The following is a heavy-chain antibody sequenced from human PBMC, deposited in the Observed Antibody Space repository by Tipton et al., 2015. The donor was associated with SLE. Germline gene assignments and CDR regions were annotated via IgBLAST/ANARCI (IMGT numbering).Heavy chain of an antibody. D-gene: IGHD1-26*01. CDR3: ARYGTYDGSRYFQH. J-gene: IGHJ1*01. V-gene: IGHV4-34*01. CDR1: GGSFSGYY. Sequence: TLSLTCAVYGGSFSGYYWSWIRQPPGKGLEWIGEINDSGSTNYNPSLKSRVTISVDTSKNQFSLKLSSVTAADTAVYYCARYGTYDGSRYFQHWGQGTLVTVSS. CDR2: INDSGST.